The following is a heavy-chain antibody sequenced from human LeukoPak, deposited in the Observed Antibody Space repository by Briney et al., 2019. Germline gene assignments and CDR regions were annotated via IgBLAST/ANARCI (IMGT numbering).Heavy chain of an antibody. V-gene: IGHV6-1*01. J-gene: IGHJ3*02. Sequence: SQTLSLTCAISGDSVSSNSAAWYWIRQSPSRGLEWLGRSYYRSKWYNDYAVSVKSRITINPDTSKNQFSLQLNSVTPEDTAVYYCARVSGDFWSGYQNAFDIWGQGTMVTVSS. D-gene: IGHD3-3*01. CDR3: ARVSGDFWSGYQNAFDI. CDR1: GDSVSSNSAA. CDR2: SYYRSKWYN.